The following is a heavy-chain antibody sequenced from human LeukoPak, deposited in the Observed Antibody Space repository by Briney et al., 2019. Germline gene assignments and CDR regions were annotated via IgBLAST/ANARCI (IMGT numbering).Heavy chain of an antibody. CDR1: GFTFSNYG. V-gene: IGHV3-33*06. D-gene: IGHD5-24*01. CDR2: IWHDGSNK. CDR3: AKDGDAYIEYYYYYMDV. Sequence: GGSLRLSCVSSGFTFSNYGMHWVRQAPGKGREWVALIWHDGSNKYYADSVRGRVTISRDNSKNTLYLQMNSLTAEDTGVYYCAKDGDAYIEYYYYYMDVWGKGTTVTVSS. J-gene: IGHJ6*03.